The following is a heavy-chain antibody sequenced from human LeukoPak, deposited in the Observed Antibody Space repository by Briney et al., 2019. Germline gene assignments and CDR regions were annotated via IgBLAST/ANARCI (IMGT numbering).Heavy chain of an antibody. V-gene: IGHV3-48*02. CDR2: ISRSSSSI. Sequence: GGSLRLSCAASAFSLSDYSMNWVRQAPGKGLEWISYISRSSSSIYYADSVKGRFTISRDNAKNSLFLQLNSLRDDDSAVFYCARIIRRATSATERAFPTDRAFDIWGQGTVVTVSS. CDR3: ARIIRRATSATERAFPTDRAFDI. D-gene: IGHD2-15*01. CDR1: AFSLSDYS. J-gene: IGHJ3*02.